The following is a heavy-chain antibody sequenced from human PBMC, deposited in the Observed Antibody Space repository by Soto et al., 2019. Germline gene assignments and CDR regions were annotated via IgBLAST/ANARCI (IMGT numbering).Heavy chain of an antibody. J-gene: IGHJ1*01. D-gene: IGHD3-16*01. CDR3: AMSPGERVVEH. CDR1: GFTFSSYG. CDR2: INVDDGKT. V-gene: IGHV1-18*01. Sequence: QVQLVQSGAEVKKPGASVKVSCKTSGFTFSSYGISWVRQAPGQGLEWMGWINVDDGKTYHAQKIQGRVTMTTDTSTSTAYMELRSLRSDDTAVCYCAMSPGERVVEHWGQGTLVIVSS.